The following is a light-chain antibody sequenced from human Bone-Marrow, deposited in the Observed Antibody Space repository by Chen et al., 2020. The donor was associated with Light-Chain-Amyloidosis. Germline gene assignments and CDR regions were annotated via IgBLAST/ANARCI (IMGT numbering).Light chain of an antibody. CDR3: QSADSSGTYEVI. Sequence: SYELTQPPSVSVSPGQTARITCSGDDLPTKYAYWYQQKPGQAPVLVIHRDTERPSGISERFSGPSSGTTATLTISGVQAEDEADYHCQSADSSGTYEVIFGGGTKLPVL. CDR1: DLPTKY. V-gene: IGLV3-25*03. CDR2: RDT. J-gene: IGLJ2*01.